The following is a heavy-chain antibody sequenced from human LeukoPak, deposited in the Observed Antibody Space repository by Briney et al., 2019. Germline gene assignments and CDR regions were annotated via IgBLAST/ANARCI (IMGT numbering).Heavy chain of an antibody. J-gene: IGHJ4*02. CDR2: ISISGFAI. Sequence: GGSLRLSCTASGFTFSDYYMNWIRQTPEEGLEWIAYISISGFAIYYADSVRGRFTISRDNTENSLFLQMNSLRPEDTALYYCAGNFYDGSGYPTFNYWGQGALVTVSS. CDR3: AGNFYDGSGYPTFNY. D-gene: IGHD3-22*01. V-gene: IGHV3-11*04. CDR1: GFTFSDYY.